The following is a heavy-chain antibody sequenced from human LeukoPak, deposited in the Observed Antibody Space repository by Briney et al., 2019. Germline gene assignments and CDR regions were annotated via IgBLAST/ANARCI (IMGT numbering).Heavy chain of an antibody. CDR3: AEDIAVAEDY. V-gene: IGHV3-23*01. J-gene: IGHJ4*02. CDR1: GFTFSSHA. D-gene: IGHD6-19*01. Sequence: PGGSLRLSCAASGFTFSSHAMSWVRQAPGKGLERVSAISGSGGSTYYADSVKGRFTISRDNSKNTLYLQMNSLRAEDTAVYYCAEDIAVAEDYWGQGTLVTVSS. CDR2: ISGSGGST.